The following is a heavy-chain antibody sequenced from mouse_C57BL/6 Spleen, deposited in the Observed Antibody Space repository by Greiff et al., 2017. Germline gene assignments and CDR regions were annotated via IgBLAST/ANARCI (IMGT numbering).Heavy chain of an antibody. Sequence: VQLQQSGPELVKPGASVKISCKASGYTFTDYYMNWVKQSHGKSLEWIGDINPNNGGTSYNQKFKGKATLTVDKSSSTAYMELRSLTSEDSAVYYCAKGDGSSYGYFDVWGTGTTVTVSS. CDR3: AKGDGSSYGYFDV. CDR2: INPNNGGT. CDR1: GYTFTDYY. D-gene: IGHD1-1*01. V-gene: IGHV1-26*01. J-gene: IGHJ1*03.